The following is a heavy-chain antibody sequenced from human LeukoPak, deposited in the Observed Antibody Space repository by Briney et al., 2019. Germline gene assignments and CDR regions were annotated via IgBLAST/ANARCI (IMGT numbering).Heavy chain of an antibody. J-gene: IGHJ5*02. CDR1: GYSISSGYY. V-gene: IGHV4-38-2*02. CDR2: IYHSGST. D-gene: IGHD2-2*01. CDR3: ARVPSQYIVVVPAAISRWFDP. Sequence: PSETLSLTCTVSGYSISSGYYWGWIRQPPGKGLEWIGSIYHSGSTYYNPSLKSRVTISVDTSKNQFSLKLSSVAAADTAVYYCARVPSQYIVVVPAAISRWFDPWGQGTLVTVSS.